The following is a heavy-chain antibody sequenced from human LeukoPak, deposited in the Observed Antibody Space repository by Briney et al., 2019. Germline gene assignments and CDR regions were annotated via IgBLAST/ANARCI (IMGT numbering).Heavy chain of an antibody. J-gene: IGHJ4*02. CDR3: ARDEGRGYSYGYY. Sequence: ASVKVSCKASGYTFTGYYMHWVRQAPGQGLEWMGWINPNSGGTNYAQKFQGRVTMTRDTSISTAYMELSRLRSDDTAVYCCARDEGRGYSYGYYWGQGTLVTVSS. V-gene: IGHV1-2*02. CDR1: GYTFTGYY. CDR2: INPNSGGT. D-gene: IGHD5-18*01.